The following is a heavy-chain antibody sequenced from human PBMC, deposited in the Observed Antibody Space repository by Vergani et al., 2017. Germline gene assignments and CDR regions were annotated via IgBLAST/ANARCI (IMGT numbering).Heavy chain of an antibody. CDR2: IYYSGST. CDR3: AKDILYYGSGSWY. V-gene: IGHV4-59*01. Sequence: QVQLQESGPGLVKPSETLSLTCTVSGGSISSYYWSWIRQPPGKGLEWIGYIYYSGSTNYNPSLKSRVTISVDTSKNQFSLKLSSVTAADTAVYYCAKDILYYGSGSWYWGQGTLVTVSS. D-gene: IGHD3-10*01. J-gene: IGHJ4*02. CDR1: GGSISSYY.